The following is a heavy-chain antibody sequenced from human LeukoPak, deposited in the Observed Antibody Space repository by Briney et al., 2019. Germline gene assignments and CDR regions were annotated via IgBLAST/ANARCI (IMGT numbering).Heavy chain of an antibody. Sequence: SETLSLTCAVYGGSFSRYYWTWIRQPPGKGLEWIGEINHSGSANYNPSLKSRVTISVDASKSQFSLKLSSVTAADTAVYYCARAVVAAGTGIYYYYYYMDVWGKGTTVTISS. J-gene: IGHJ6*03. CDR1: GGSFSRYY. CDR3: ARAVVAAGTGIYYYYYYMDV. V-gene: IGHV4-34*01. CDR2: INHSGSA. D-gene: IGHD6-13*01.